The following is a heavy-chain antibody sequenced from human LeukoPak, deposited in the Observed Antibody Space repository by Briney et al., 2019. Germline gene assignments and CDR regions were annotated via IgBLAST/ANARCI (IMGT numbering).Heavy chain of an antibody. V-gene: IGHV3-23*01. CDR2: ISGSGGST. J-gene: IGHJ4*02. D-gene: IGHD3-16*02. Sequence: GGSLRLSCAASGFTFSSHGIHWVRQAPGKGLEWVSAISGSGGSTYYADSVKGRFTISRDNSKNTLYLQMNSLRAEDTAVYYCAKDGLIYGPEYYFDYWGQGTLVTVSS. CDR1: GFTFSSHG. CDR3: AKDGLIYGPEYYFDY.